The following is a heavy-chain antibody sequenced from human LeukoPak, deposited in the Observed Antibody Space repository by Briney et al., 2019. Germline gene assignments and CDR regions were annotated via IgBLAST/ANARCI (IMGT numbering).Heavy chain of an antibody. CDR3: ARDPCDSSGYYFDY. V-gene: IGHV1-2*02. CDR2: INPNSGGT. D-gene: IGHD3-22*01. Sequence: GASVKVSCKASGYTFTGYYMHWVRQAPGQGPEWMGWINPNSGGTNYAQKFQGRVTMTRDTSISTAYMELSRLRSDDTAVYYCARDPCDSSGYYFDYWGQGTLVTVSS. J-gene: IGHJ4*02. CDR1: GYTFTGYY.